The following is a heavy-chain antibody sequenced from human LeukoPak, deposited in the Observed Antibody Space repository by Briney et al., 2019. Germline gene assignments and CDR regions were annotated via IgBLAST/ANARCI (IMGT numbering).Heavy chain of an antibody. CDR3: ACHTVGSRGAFDI. CDR2: IRYDGSNI. Sequence: GGSLRLSCAASGFTFSTYGMHWVRQAPGKGLEWVAFIRYDGSNIQYADSVKGRFTISRDNSKNTLYLQMNSLRAEDTAVYYCACHTVGSRGAFDIWGQGTVVTVSS. D-gene: IGHD1-26*01. V-gene: IGHV3-30*02. CDR1: GFTFSTYG. J-gene: IGHJ3*02.